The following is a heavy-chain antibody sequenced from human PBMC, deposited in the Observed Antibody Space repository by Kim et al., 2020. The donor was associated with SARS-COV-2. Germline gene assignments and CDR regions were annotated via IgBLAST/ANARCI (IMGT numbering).Heavy chain of an antibody. V-gene: IGHV3-15*04. D-gene: IGHD2-15*01. Sequence: GGSLRLSCAASGFTFSVAWVSWVRQAPGKGLEWVGHIADGGATDLAAPVRGRFIISRDDSKNTLYLQMNSLKTEDTAVYYCTTETGVRDGGWGYWGQGT. CDR1: GFTFSVAW. J-gene: IGHJ4*02. CDR2: IADGGAT. CDR3: TTETGVRDGGWGY.